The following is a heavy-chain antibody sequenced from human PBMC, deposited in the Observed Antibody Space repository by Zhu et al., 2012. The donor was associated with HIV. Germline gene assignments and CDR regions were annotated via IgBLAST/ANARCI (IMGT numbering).Heavy chain of an antibody. D-gene: IGHD6-19*01. V-gene: IGHV4-39*01. Sequence: QLQESGPGLVKPSETLSLSCTVSGGTISSSSYFWAWIRQTPGKGLEWIGSIYYGGSTHYNPSLKSRLSISVDTSKNQFSLKLSSVTAADTALYHCAKTRTSGWYSYAFHVWGQGTMVTVSS. CDR2: IYYGGST. CDR1: GGTISSSSYF. CDR3: AKTRTSGWYSYAFHV. J-gene: IGHJ3*01.